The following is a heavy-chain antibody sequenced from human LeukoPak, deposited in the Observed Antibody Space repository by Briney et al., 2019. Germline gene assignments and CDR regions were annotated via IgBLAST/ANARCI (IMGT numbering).Heavy chain of an antibody. CDR1: GGSISSSRDY. CDR3: ARAVVGYFDGLSLGSHFDY. D-gene: IGHD3-9*01. J-gene: IGHJ4*02. Sequence: PSETLSLTCTVSGGSISSSRDYWAWLRQPPGKGLEWIANIYYSGSTYYSPSLKSRVTISVDTSKNQFSLKLSSVTAADTAVYYCARAVVGYFDGLSLGSHFDYWGQGTLVTVSS. V-gene: IGHV4-39*01. CDR2: IYYSGST.